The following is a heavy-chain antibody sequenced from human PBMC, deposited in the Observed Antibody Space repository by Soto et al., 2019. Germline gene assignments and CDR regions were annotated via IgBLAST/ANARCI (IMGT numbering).Heavy chain of an antibody. J-gene: IGHJ5*02. V-gene: IGHV1-8*01. CDR1: GYTLTNYE. CDR3: ARGRGGHYSGGTCYRFLDP. CDR2: MNPNSGDT. D-gene: IGHD2-15*01. Sequence: ASVKVSCKASGYTLTNYETIWVRQATGQGLEWMGWMNPNSGDTVYAQKFQGRVTLTRDTPISTAYMELSSLRYDDTAVYYCARGRGGHYSGGTCYRFLDPWRQGTLVTVSS.